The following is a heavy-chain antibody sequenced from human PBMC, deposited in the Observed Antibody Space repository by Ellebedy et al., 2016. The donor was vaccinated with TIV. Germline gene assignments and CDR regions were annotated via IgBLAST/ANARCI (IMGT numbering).Heavy chain of an antibody. CDR3: ARVSNLKGADY. Sequence: MPSETLSLTCTVSGGSISSYYWSWIRQPPGKGLEWIGYIYYSGSTNYNPSLKSRVAISVDTSKTQFSLKLNSVTAADTAVYYCARVSNLKGADYWGQGTLVTVSS. D-gene: IGHD3-16*01. J-gene: IGHJ4*02. V-gene: IGHV4-59*12. CDR2: IYYSGST. CDR1: GGSISSYY.